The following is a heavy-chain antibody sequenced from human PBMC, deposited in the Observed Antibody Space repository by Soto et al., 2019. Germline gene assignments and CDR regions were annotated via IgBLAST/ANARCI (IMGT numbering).Heavy chain of an antibody. CDR2: VFHTGFT. J-gene: IGHJ4*02. V-gene: IGHV4-34*01. Sequence: QVQLQQWGAGRVKSSETLSLTCAVYGGSLKDNNWSWIRQPPGKGLEWIGEVFHTGFTNYNPSLKSRVTISVDTSKNQFSLKLSSVTAADTAVYFCAKGGRLRSPFGFWGQGTLVSVSS. CDR1: GGSLKDNN. CDR3: AKGGRLRSPFGF. D-gene: IGHD4-17*01.